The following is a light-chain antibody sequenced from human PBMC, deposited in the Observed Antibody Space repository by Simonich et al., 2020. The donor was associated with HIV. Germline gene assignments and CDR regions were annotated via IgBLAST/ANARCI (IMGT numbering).Light chain of an antibody. Sequence: SYELTQPVSMSVSPGQTASITCSGDKLGDKYACWYQQKPGQSPGVVLYQDNKRPSGIPERFSGSNSGNTATLTISGTQAMDEADYYCQAWDSSTVVFGGGTKLTVL. J-gene: IGLJ2*01. V-gene: IGLV3-1*01. CDR1: KLGDKY. CDR3: QAWDSSTVV. CDR2: QDN.